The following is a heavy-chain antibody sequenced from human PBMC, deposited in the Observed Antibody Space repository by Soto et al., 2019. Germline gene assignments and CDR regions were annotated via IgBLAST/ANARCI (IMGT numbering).Heavy chain of an antibody. J-gene: IGHJ4*02. CDR3: VKGVYSSGSDFFDY. Sequence: PGGVPRLSCAASGFTFTKSAMSWVRQAPGKGLEWVSTISGTGDKSFYADSVKGRFTISRDSSKSTLSLQMNSLRDDDTAVYYCVKGVYSSGSDFFDYWGQGTPVTVSS. CDR2: ISGTGDKS. D-gene: IGHD6-13*01. V-gene: IGHV3-23*01. CDR1: GFTFTKSA.